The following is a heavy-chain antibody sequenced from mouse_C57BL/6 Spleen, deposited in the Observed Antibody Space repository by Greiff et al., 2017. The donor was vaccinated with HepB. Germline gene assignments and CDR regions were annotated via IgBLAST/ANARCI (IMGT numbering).Heavy chain of an antibody. CDR1: GFTFSSYA. J-gene: IGHJ2*01. V-gene: IGHV5-9-1*02. CDR3: TRGGNYFDY. CDR2: ISSGGDYI. Sequence: EVKLVESGAGLVKPGGSLKLSCAASGFTFSSYAMSWVRQTPEKRLEWVAYISSGGDYIYYADTVKGRFTISRDNARNTLYLQMSSLKSEDTAMYYCTRGGNYFDYWGQGTTLTVSS.